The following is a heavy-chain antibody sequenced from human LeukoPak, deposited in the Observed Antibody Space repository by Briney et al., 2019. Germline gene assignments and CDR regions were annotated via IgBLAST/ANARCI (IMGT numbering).Heavy chain of an antibody. V-gene: IGHV4-34*01. D-gene: IGHD1-26*01. CDR1: GGSFSGYY. CDR2: INQSGST. CDR3: ARLIVGATDFDY. J-gene: IGHJ4*02. Sequence: SETLSLTCAVYGGSFSGYYWTWIRQPPGKGLEWIGEINQSGSTNYKPSLKSRVTISVDTSKNQFSLKLSSVTAADTAVYYCARLIVGATDFDYWGQGTLVTVSS.